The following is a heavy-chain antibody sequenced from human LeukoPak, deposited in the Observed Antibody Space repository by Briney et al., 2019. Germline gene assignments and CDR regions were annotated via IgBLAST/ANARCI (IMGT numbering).Heavy chain of an antibody. D-gene: IGHD6-25*01. CDR1: GFTFSSYG. Sequence: GGSLRLSCAASGFTFSSYGMHWVRQAPGKGLEWVAVIWYDGSNKYYADSVKGRFTISRDNSKNTLYLQMNSLRAEDTAVYYCAKDRSSGDFDYWGQGTLVTVSS. CDR3: AKDRSSGDFDY. J-gene: IGHJ4*02. V-gene: IGHV3-30*02. CDR2: IWYDGSNK.